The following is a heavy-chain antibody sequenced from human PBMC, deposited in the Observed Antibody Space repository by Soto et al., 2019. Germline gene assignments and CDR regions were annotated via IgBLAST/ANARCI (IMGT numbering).Heavy chain of an antibody. V-gene: IGHV4-30-4*01. CDR3: AKAAAYCLES. J-gene: IGHJ4*02. D-gene: IGHD2-21*01. Sequence: SETLSLTCTVSGGSITNADYFWTWIRQPPGKGLEWIGYIYYNGNTYYNPSLKSRVSISIDTSKNQFSLRLTSVTAADTAVYYCAKAAAYCLESWGQGTLVTVSS. CDR2: IYYNGNT. CDR1: GGSITNADYF.